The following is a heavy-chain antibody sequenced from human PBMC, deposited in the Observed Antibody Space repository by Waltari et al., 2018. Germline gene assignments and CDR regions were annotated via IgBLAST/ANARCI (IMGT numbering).Heavy chain of an antibody. Sequence: QVQLVESGGGVVQPGRSLRLSCAASGFTFSSYGMHWVRQAPGKGLEWVAVISYDGSNKYYADSVKGRFTISRDNSKNTLYLQMNSLRAEDTAVYYCAKASLKTSIAVASGWGQGTLVTVSS. V-gene: IGHV3-30*18. D-gene: IGHD6-19*01. CDR2: ISYDGSNK. J-gene: IGHJ4*02. CDR3: AKASLKTSIAVASG. CDR1: GFTFSSYG.